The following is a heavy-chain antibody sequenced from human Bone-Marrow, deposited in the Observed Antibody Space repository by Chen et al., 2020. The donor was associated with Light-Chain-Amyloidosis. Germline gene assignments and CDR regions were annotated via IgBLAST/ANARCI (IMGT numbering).Heavy chain of an antibody. CDR3: ARGAVGGTTGV. Sequence: QVLLQQSGPGLVKPSETLSPICAVSGNPISRGYFWGWIRQPPGKGLEWIGVLDFYHGGSPYYSPSLKSRVTITADTAKNQFSLNLTTVTAADTATYYCARGAVGGTTGVWGQGTLVTVSS. V-gene: IGHV4-38-2*01. D-gene: IGHD1-26*01. J-gene: IGHJ4*02. CDR1: GNPISRGYF. CDR2: FYHGGSP.